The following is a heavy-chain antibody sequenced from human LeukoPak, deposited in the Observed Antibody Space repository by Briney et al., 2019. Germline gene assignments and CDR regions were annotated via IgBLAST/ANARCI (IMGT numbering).Heavy chain of an antibody. V-gene: IGHV3-23*01. Sequence: GGSLRLSCAASGFTFSSYAMSWVRQAPGKGLEWVSAISGSGGSTYYADSVKGRFTISRDNSKNTLYLQMNSLRAKDTAVYYCAKGPYYDFWSGYVPGWFDPWGQGTLVTVSS. J-gene: IGHJ5*02. CDR1: GFTFSSYA. CDR2: ISGSGGST. D-gene: IGHD3-3*01. CDR3: AKGPYYDFWSGYVPGWFDP.